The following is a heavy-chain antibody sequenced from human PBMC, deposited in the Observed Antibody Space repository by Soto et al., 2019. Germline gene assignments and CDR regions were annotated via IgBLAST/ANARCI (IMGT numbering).Heavy chain of an antibody. CDR1: GFTFSSFG. J-gene: IGHJ4*02. Sequence: ESGGGVVQPGRSLRLSCAASGFTFSSFGMHWVRQAPGKGLEWVAVASYDGSYKYYADSVKGRFTISRDNSKNTLYLQMNSLRAEDTAVYYCAKERSVVATTPDFDYWGPGTLVTVSS. V-gene: IGHV3-30*18. CDR2: ASYDGSYK. D-gene: IGHD5-12*01. CDR3: AKERSVVATTPDFDY.